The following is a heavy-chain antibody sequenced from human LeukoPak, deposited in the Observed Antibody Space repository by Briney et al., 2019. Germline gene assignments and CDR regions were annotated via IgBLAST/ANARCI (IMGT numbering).Heavy chain of an antibody. CDR3: ARESAGLRLYFDY. CDR1: GFTVSSNY. V-gene: IGHV3-66*01. J-gene: IGHJ4*02. D-gene: IGHD6-25*01. CDR2: IYSGGST. Sequence: GGSLRLSCAASGFTVSSNYMSWVRQAAGKGLEWVSVIYSGGSTYYADSVKGRFTISRDNSKNTLYLQMNSLRAEDTAVYYCARESAGLRLYFDYWGQGTLVTVSS.